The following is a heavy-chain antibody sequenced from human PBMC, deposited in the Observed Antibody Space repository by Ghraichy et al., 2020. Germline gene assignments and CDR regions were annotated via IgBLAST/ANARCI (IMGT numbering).Heavy chain of an antibody. CDR1: GFTFSSYP. CDR3: ANLYDFWSGEDAFDI. Sequence: GGSLRLSCAASGFTFSSYPMHWVRQAPGKGLEWVSFISYDGSNIYYADSVKGQFTISRDNSKNTLYLQMNSLRAEDTAVYYCANLYDFWSGEDAFDIGGRGTMVTVS. D-gene: IGHD3-3*01. J-gene: IGHJ3*02. CDR2: ISYDGSNI. V-gene: IGHV3-30*18.